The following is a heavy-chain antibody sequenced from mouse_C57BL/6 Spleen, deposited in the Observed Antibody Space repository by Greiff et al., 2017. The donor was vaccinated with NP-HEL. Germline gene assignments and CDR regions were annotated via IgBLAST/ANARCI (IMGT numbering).Heavy chain of an antibody. CDR3: ARIGSSGPGFAY. D-gene: IGHD3-2*02. CDR2: IDPSDSYT. J-gene: IGHJ3*01. CDR1: GYTFTRYW. Sequence: VKQSCKASGYTFTRYWMHWVKQRPGQGLEWIGEIDPSDSYTNYNQKFKGKSTLTVDKSSSTAYMQLSSLTSEDSAVYYCARIGSSGPGFAYWGQGTLVTVSA. V-gene: IGHV1-69*01.